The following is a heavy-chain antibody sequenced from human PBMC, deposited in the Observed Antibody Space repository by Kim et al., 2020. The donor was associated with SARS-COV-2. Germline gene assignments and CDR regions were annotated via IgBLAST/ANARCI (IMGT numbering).Heavy chain of an antibody. CDR3: ARVLSGSYPFIVFDY. CDR2: IGTSGSTI. J-gene: IGHJ4*02. D-gene: IGHD1-26*01. V-gene: IGHV3-11*01. Sequence: GGSLRLSCAASGFTFSDYYMSWIRQAPGKGLEWVSYIGTSGSTIYFADSVKGRFTISRDNAKNSLYLQMNSLRAEDTAVYYCARVLSGSYPFIVFDYWGRGTLVSVSS. CDR1: GFTFSDYY.